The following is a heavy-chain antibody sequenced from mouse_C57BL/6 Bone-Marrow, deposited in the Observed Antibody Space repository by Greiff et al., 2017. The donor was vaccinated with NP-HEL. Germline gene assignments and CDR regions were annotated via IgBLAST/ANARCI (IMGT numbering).Heavy chain of an antibody. CDR3: ARDGAGYGNYEGYAMDY. CDR2: INYDGSST. J-gene: IGHJ4*01. Sequence: EVKLVESEGGLVQPGSSMKLSCTASGFTFSDYYMAWVRQVPEKGLEWVANINYDGSSTYYLDSLKSRFIISRDNAKYILYLQMSSLKSEDTATYYGARDGAGYGNYEGYAMDYWGQGTSVTVAS. V-gene: IGHV5-16*01. D-gene: IGHD2-1*01. CDR1: GFTFSDYY.